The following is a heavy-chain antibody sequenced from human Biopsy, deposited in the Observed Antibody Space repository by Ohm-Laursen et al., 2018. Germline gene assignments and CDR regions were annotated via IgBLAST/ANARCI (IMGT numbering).Heavy chain of an antibody. Sequence: GTLSLTCTVSSGSISSYYWSWIRQPPGKGLEWIGYIDYKGSTKYNPSLRSRVTMSIDTSRNQFSLKLSSVTAADTAVYYCATTTMDTSGWFGNYFDSWGQGTLVTVSA. J-gene: IGHJ4*02. CDR3: ATTTMDTSGWFGNYFDS. D-gene: IGHD6-19*01. CDR1: SGSISSYY. V-gene: IGHV4-59*08. CDR2: IDYKGST.